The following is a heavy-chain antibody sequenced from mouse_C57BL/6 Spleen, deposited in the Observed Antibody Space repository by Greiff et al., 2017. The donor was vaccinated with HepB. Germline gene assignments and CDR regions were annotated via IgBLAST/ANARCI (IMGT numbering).Heavy chain of an antibody. V-gene: IGHV1-50*01. CDR1: GYTFTSYW. J-gene: IGHJ3*01. CDR2: IDPSDSYT. D-gene: IGHD1-1*01. Sequence: QVQLQQSGAELVKPGASVKLSCKASGYTFTSYWMQWVKQRPGQGLEWIGEIDPSDSYTNYNQKFKGKATLTVDTSSSTAYMQLSSLTSEDSAVYYCARSGGSSYYFFAYWGQGTLVTVSA. CDR3: ARSGGSSYYFFAY.